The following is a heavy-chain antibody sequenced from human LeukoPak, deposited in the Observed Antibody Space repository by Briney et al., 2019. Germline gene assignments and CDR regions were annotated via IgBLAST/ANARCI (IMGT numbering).Heavy chain of an antibody. J-gene: IGHJ4*02. CDR3: AREGATASSSYFFDY. V-gene: IGHV3-21*01. CDR1: GFTFSGYS. D-gene: IGHD2-2*01. CDR2: ISSSSSSI. Sequence: PGGSLRLSCAASGFTFSGYSMNWVRQAPGKGLEWVSSISSSSSSIYYADSVKGRFTISRDSAKKSLYLQMNSLRAEDTAVYYCAREGATASSSYFFDYWGQGSLVTVSS.